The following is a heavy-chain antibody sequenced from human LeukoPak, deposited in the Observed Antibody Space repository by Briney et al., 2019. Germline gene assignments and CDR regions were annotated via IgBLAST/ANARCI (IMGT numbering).Heavy chain of an antibody. Sequence: HPGGSLRLSCAASGFTFSNYGMHWVRQAPGKGLEWVAVISYDGSNKFYADSVKGRFTISRDKSKNTLYLQMNSPRAEDTAVYYCAKDIKSGAWDWFDPWGQGTLVTVSS. CDR1: GFTFSNYG. CDR3: AKDIKSGAWDWFDP. V-gene: IGHV3-30*18. J-gene: IGHJ5*02. D-gene: IGHD1-26*01. CDR2: ISYDGSNK.